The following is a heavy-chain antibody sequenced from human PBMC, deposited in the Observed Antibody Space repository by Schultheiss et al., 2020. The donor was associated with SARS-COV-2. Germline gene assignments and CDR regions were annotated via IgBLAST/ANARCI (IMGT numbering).Heavy chain of an antibody. D-gene: IGHD2-15*01. CDR1: GYSISSGYY. J-gene: IGHJ4*02. CDR3: ARDELGYCSGGSCPLYFDN. Sequence: SQTLSLTCAVSGYSISSGYYWGWIRQPPGKGLEWIGSIYYSGSTYYNPSLKSRVTMSVDTSTSQFSLKLTSVTAADTAVYYCARDELGYCSGGSCPLYFDNWGQGTLVTVSS. V-gene: IGHV4-38-2*02. CDR2: IYYSGST.